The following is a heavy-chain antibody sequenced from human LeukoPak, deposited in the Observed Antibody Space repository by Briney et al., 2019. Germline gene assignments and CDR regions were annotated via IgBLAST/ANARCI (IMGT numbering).Heavy chain of an antibody. CDR3: ARDGGYDSSGYNYFDY. Sequence: PGGSLRLSCAASGFTFTSYTMHWVRQAPGKGLDYVSGMSSSGDWTYYANSVKGRFTISRDNSKNTLYLQMGSLRAEDMAVYYCARDGGYDSSGYNYFDYWGQGTLVTVSS. D-gene: IGHD3-22*01. CDR2: MSSSGDWT. V-gene: IGHV3-64*01. J-gene: IGHJ4*02. CDR1: GFTFTSYT.